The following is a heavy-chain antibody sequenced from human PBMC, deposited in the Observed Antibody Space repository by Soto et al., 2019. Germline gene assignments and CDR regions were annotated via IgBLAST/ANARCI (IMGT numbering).Heavy chain of an antibody. CDR2: IYYSGST. CDR3: ARGDVVVTAIPDDPGYNWFDP. Sequence: PSETLSLTCTVSGGSISSGGYYWSWIRQHPGKGLEWIGYIYYSGSTYYNPSLKSRVTISVDTSKNQFSLKLSSVTAADTAVYYCARGDVVVTAIPDDPGYNWFDPWGQGTLVTVSS. V-gene: IGHV4-31*03. J-gene: IGHJ5*02. CDR1: GGSISSGGYY. D-gene: IGHD2-21*02.